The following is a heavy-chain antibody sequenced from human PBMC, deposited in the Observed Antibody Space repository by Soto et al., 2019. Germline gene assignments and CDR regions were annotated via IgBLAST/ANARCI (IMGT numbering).Heavy chain of an antibody. CDR2: ISAYNGNT. CDR3: AIYYDFWSGSIRGLDY. V-gene: IGHV1-18*04. CDR1: GYTFTSYG. J-gene: IGHJ4*02. Sequence: ASVKVSCKASGYTFTSYGISWVRQAPGQGLEWMGWISAYNGNTNYAQKLQGRVTMTTDTSTSTAYMELRSLRSDDTAVYYCAIYYDFWSGSIRGLDYWGQGTLVTVSS. D-gene: IGHD3-3*01.